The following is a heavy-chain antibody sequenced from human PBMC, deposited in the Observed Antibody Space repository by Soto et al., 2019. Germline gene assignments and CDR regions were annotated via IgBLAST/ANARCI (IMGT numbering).Heavy chain of an antibody. D-gene: IGHD1-26*01. Sequence: TSNWIGWVRQMPGKGLEWMGIIHPGDSSTRYSPSFQGQVTISADKSISTAYLQWSSLKASDTAMYYCAKWPVGASRNWFDPWGQGTLLTVSS. CDR3: AKWPVGASRNWFDP. J-gene: IGHJ5*02. V-gene: IGHV5-51*01. CDR2: IHPGDSST. CDR1: TSNW.